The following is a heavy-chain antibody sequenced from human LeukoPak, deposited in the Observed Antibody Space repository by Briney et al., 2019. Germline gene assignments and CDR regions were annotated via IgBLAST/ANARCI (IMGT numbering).Heavy chain of an antibody. Sequence: GGSLRLSCAASGFTFSSYWMSWVRQAPGKGLEWVANIKQDGSEKYYVDSVKGRFTISRDNAKNSLYLQMNSLRAEDTAVYYCARSAPTARYGDCGFDYWGQGTLVTVSS. CDR1: GFTFSSYW. CDR2: IKQDGSEK. CDR3: ARSAPTARYGDCGFDY. V-gene: IGHV3-7*01. J-gene: IGHJ4*02. D-gene: IGHD4-17*01.